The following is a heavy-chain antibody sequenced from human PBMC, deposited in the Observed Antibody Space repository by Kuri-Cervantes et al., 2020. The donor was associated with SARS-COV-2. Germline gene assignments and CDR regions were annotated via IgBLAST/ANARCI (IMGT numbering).Heavy chain of an antibody. V-gene: IGHV4-34*01. CDR1: GGSFSGYY. J-gene: IGHJ4*02. CDR2: INHSGST. Sequence: GSLRLSCAVYGGSFSGYYWSWIRQPPGKGLEWIGGINHSGSTNYNPSLKSRVTISVDTSKNQFSLKLSSVTAADTAVYYCARDIAVASGYYFDYWGQGTLVTVSS. D-gene: IGHD6-19*01. CDR3: ARDIAVASGYYFDY.